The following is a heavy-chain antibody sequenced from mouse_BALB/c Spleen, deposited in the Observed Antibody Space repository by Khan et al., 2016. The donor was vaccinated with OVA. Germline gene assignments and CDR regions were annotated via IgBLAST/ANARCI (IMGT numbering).Heavy chain of an antibody. D-gene: IGHD1-1*01. CDR3: ARKSSYWYFDV. CDR2: INTYTGEP. CDR1: GYTFTNYR. V-gene: IGHV9-1*02. J-gene: IGHJ1*01. Sequence: QIQLVQSGPELKKPGETVKISCKASGYTFTNYRMNWMKQAPGKGLKWMGWINTYTGEPTYGDDFKGRFAFSLETSASTAYLQINNLKNEDMASYFCARKSSYWYFDVWGAGTTVTVSS.